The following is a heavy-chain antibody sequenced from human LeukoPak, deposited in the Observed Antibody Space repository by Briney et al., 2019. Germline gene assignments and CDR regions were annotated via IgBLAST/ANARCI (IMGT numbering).Heavy chain of an antibody. CDR3: ASSGVTNAYYYYYGMDV. Sequence: SGGSLRLSCAASGFTFSSYWMSWVRQAPGKGPEWVANIKQDGSEKYYVDSVKGRFTISRDNAKNSLYLQMNSLRAEDTAVYYCASSGVTNAYYYYYGMDVWGQGTTVTVSS. D-gene: IGHD2-8*01. CDR2: IKQDGSEK. J-gene: IGHJ6*02. V-gene: IGHV3-7*01. CDR1: GFTFSSYW.